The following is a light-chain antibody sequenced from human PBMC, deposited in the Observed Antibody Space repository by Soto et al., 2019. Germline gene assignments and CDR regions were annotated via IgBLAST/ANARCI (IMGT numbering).Light chain of an antibody. CDR2: HVT. J-gene: IGLJ1*01. CDR3: SSYTSSTAYI. V-gene: IGLV2-14*03. CDR1: SSDVGGYSY. Sequence: QSALTQPDSVSGSPGQTITISSTGTSSDVGGYSYVSWYQQHPGDAPKLMIFHVTNRPSGVSDRFSGSKSGNTASLTISGLQAEYEADYYCSSYTSSTAYIFGTGTKVTVL.